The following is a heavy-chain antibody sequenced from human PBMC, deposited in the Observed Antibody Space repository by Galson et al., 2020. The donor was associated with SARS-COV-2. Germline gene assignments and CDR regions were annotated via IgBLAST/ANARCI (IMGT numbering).Heavy chain of an antibody. CDR1: GITFREYY. D-gene: IGHD2-15*01. CDR2: ISSSGSTI. CDR3: ARDQVPIVVVVAATPLDYYGMDV. J-gene: IGHJ6*02. V-gene: IGHV3-11*01. Sequence: GESLKIPCAAPGITFREYYLSWIRQAPGKGLEWGSYISSSGSTIYYADSVNGRFTISRNNAKNSLYLQMNSLRGEDTAVYYCARDQVPIVVVVAATPLDYYGMDVGGQGTTVTVSS.